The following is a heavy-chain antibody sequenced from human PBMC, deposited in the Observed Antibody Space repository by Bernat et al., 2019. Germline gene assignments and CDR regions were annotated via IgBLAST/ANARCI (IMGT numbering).Heavy chain of an antibody. Sequence: QVQLVESGGCVVQPGRSLRLSCAASGFTFSSYAMHWVRQAPGKGLEWVAVISYDGSNKYYADSVKGRFTISRDNSKNTLYLQMNSLRAEDTAVYYCAREEAYYYGSGSYYSTLGIDYWGQGTLVTVSS. CDR3: AREEAYYYGSGSYYSTLGIDY. CDR1: GFTFSSYA. D-gene: IGHD3-10*01. V-gene: IGHV3-30-3*01. CDR2: ISYDGSNK. J-gene: IGHJ4*02.